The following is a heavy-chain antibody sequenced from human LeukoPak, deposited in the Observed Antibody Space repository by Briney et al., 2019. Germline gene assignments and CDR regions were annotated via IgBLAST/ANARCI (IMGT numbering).Heavy chain of an antibody. CDR2: IYTSGST. CDR1: GASVSSGSYY. V-gene: IGHV4-61*09. J-gene: IGHJ4*02. Sequence: PSETLSLTCTVSGASVSSGSYYWSWIRQPAGKGLEWIGHIYTSGSTSYKPSLQSRVTISVDASKEQFSLKLTSVTAADTAVYYCARAGGSVNWYGTTDHWGQGTLVTVSS. D-gene: IGHD1-20*01. CDR3: ARAGGSVNWYGTTDH.